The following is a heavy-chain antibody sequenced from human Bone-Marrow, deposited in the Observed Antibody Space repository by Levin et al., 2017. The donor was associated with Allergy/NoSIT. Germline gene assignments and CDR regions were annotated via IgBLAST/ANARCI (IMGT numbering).Heavy chain of an antibody. CDR3: ARRPYSSGCRPHFDY. CDR2: INHSGST. D-gene: IGHD6-19*01. CDR1: GGSFSGYY. Sequence: SEALSLTCAVYGGSFSGYYWSWIRQPPGKGLEWIGEINHSGSTNYNPSLKSRVTISVDTSKNQFSLKLSSVTAADTAVYYCARRPYSSGCRPHFDYWGQGTLVTVSS. V-gene: IGHV4-34*01. J-gene: IGHJ4*02.